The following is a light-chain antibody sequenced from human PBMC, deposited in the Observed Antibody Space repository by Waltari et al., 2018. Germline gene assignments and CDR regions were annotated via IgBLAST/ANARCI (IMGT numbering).Light chain of an antibody. CDR3: QQYNSYPWT. CDR2: KAS. CDR1: QRITRW. V-gene: IGKV1-5*03. J-gene: IGKJ1*01. Sequence: DIQMTQSPSTLSASVGDRVTITCRARQRITRWLAWYQQIPGKPPKLLIYKASTLESGVPSRCSGSGSGTEFTLTISSLQPDEFATYYCQQYNSYPWTFGHGTKVELK.